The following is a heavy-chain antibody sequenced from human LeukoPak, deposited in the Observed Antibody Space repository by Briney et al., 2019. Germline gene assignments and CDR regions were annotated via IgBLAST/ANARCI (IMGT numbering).Heavy chain of an antibody. V-gene: IGHV4-59*01. CDR2: IHSSGRT. Sequence: SGTLPLTCTVSGGSINNNFWSWIRQPPGKGLEWIGYIHSSGRTNYNPSLKSRVTISLDMSKNQFSLKLSSVTTADTAVYYCARKGDVWGKGTTVTVSS. J-gene: IGHJ6*04. CDR3: ARKGDV. CDR1: GGSINNNF.